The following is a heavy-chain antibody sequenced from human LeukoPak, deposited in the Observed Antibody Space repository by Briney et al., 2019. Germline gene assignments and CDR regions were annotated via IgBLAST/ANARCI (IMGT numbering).Heavy chain of an antibody. CDR3: ASGYSSGWYFGLFDY. Sequence: PSETLSLTCTVSGGSISSYYWSWIRRPAGKGLEWMGRIYTSGSTNYNPSLKSRVTMSVDTSKNQFSLKLSSVTAADTAVYYCASGYSSGWYFGLFDYWGQGTLVTVSS. CDR1: GGSISSYY. J-gene: IGHJ4*02. V-gene: IGHV4-4*07. D-gene: IGHD6-19*01. CDR2: IYTSGST.